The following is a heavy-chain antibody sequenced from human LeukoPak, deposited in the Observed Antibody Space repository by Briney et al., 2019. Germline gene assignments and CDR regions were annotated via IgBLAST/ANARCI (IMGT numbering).Heavy chain of an antibody. Sequence: GGSLRLSCAASGFTFRSYWMYWVRQAPGKGLVWVSRSNSDGSSTSYADSVKGRFTISRDNAKNTVYLQMNSLRAEDTAVYYCARGGRYSTDNWFDPWGQGTPVTVSS. V-gene: IGHV3-74*01. CDR3: ARGGRYSTDNWFDP. CDR2: SNSDGSST. CDR1: GFTFRSYW. D-gene: IGHD6-13*01. J-gene: IGHJ5*02.